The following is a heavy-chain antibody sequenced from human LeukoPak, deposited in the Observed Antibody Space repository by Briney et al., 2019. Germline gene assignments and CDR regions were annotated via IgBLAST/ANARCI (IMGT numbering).Heavy chain of an antibody. Sequence: PSETLSLTCAVYGGSFSGYYWSWIRQPPGKGLEWIGEINHSGSTNYNPSLKSRVTISVDTSKNQFSLKLSSVTAADTAVYYCARDVGSSDAFDIWGQGTMVIVSS. V-gene: IGHV4-34*01. CDR3: ARDVGSSDAFDI. CDR2: INHSGST. J-gene: IGHJ3*02. D-gene: IGHD3-10*01. CDR1: GGSFSGYY.